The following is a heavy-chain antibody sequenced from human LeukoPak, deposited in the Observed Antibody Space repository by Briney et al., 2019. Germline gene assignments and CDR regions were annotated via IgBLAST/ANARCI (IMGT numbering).Heavy chain of an antibody. V-gene: IGHV3-74*01. CDR3: ARGSRSRDGYSSAY. D-gene: IGHD5-24*01. CDR2: INTDGSST. Sequence: GGSLRLSCAASGFTLSSYWMHWVRQAPGKGLVWVSRINTDGSSTSYADSVKGRFTISRDNAKNTLYLQMNSLRAEDTAVYYCARGSRSRDGYSSAYWGQGTLVTVSS. J-gene: IGHJ4*02. CDR1: GFTLSSYW.